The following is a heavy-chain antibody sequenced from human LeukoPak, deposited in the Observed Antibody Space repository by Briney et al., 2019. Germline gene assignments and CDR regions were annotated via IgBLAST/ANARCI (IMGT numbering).Heavy chain of an antibody. J-gene: IGHJ4*02. CDR2: FYTGGVT. CDR3: AKDRSDSSSWYAGSH. CDR1: GFSVANYY. Sequence: PGGSLRISCAASGFSVANYYMSWVRQAPGKGLEWVSVFYTGGVTYYADSVKGRFTISRDNSKNTLFLQMDSLRAEDTAIYYCAKDRSDSSSWYAGSHWGQGTLVTVSS. D-gene: IGHD6-13*01. V-gene: IGHV3-53*01.